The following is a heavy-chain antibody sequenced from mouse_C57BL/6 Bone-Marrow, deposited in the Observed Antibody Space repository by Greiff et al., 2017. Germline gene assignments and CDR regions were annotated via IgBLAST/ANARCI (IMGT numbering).Heavy chain of an antibody. CDR3: APYAMDY. CDR2: IDPEDGEP. Sequence: EVQLQQSGAGLVKPGASVKLSCTASGFNIKDYYMHWVRQRTEQGLEWIGRIDPEDGEPKSAPTLPGKGSITAARSSNTAYLQLSSLTSEDNAVDYCAPYAMDYWGQGTSVTVSS. CDR1: GFNIKDYY. J-gene: IGHJ4*01. V-gene: IGHV14-2*01.